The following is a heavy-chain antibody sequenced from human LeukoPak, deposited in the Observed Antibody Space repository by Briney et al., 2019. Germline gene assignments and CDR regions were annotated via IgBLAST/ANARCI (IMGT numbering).Heavy chain of an antibody. J-gene: IGHJ4*02. CDR2: IYYSGST. CDR1: GGSISSSSYY. D-gene: IGHD5-12*01. CDR3: ARGSGYDSFDY. Sequence: SETLSLTCTVSGGSISSSSYYWGWIRQPPGKGLEWIGSIYYSGSTYYNPSLESRVTISVDTSKNQFSLKLSSVTAADTAVYYCARGSGYDSFDYWGQGTLVTVSS. V-gene: IGHV4-39*01.